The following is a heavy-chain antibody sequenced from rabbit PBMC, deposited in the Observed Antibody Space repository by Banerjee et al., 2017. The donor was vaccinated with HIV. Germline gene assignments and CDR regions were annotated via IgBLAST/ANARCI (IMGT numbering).Heavy chain of an antibody. CDR2: IDPIFGGT. D-gene: IGHD3-1*01. CDR1: GFDFSGYY. V-gene: IGHV1S7*01. CDR3: ARGPPATTVEWLDL. J-gene: IGHJ5*01. Sequence: QLVESRGGLVQPGGSLKLSCKASGFDFSGYYMSWVRQAPGKGLEWIGYIDPIFGGTYYASWVNGRFTISSHNAQNTLYLQLNSLTAADTATYFCARGPPATTVEWLDLWGPGTLVTVS.